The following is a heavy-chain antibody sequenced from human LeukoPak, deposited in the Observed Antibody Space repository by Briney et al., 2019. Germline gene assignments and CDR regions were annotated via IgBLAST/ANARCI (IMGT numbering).Heavy chain of an antibody. CDR2: IYYSGST. CDR3: ARGPPGFPLDAFDI. Sequence: SETLSLTCTVSGGSISSGGYYWSWIRQHPGKGLEWIGYIYYSGSTYYNPSLKSRVTISVDTSKNQFSLKLSSVTAADTAVYYCARGPPGFPLDAFDIWGQGTMVTVSS. CDR1: GGSISSGGYY. D-gene: IGHD3-10*01. V-gene: IGHV4-31*03. J-gene: IGHJ3*02.